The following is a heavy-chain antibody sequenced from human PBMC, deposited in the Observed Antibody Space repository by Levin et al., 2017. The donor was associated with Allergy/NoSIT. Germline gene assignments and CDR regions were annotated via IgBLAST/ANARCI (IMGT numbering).Heavy chain of an antibody. J-gene: IGHJ4*02. D-gene: IGHD6-19*01. CDR1: GFSFSSAW. CDR3: TTDYSTGDY. CDR2: IKRQTDGGTT. Sequence: AGGSLRLSCAASGFSFSSAWMSWVRQAPGKGLEWVGRIKRQTDGGTTDYTAPVKGRFTISRDDSKNTLYLQMNSLKTEDTAVYYCTTDYSTGDYWGQGTLVTVSS. V-gene: IGHV3-15*01.